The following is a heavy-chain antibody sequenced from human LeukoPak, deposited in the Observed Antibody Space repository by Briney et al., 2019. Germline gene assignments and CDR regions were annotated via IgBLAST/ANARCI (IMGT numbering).Heavy chain of an antibody. CDR2: IIPIFGTA. V-gene: IGHV1-69*06. Sequence: SVKVSCKASGGTFSSYAISWVRQAPGQGLEWMGGIIPIFGTANYAQKFQGRVTITADKSTSTAYMELSRLRSDDTAVYYCARDRALYYYDSSGYYYWGQGTLVTVSS. CDR1: GGTFSSYA. CDR3: ARDRALYYYDSSGYYY. J-gene: IGHJ4*02. D-gene: IGHD3-22*01.